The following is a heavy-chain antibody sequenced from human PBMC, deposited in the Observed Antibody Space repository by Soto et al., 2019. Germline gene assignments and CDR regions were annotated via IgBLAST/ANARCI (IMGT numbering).Heavy chain of an antibody. J-gene: IGHJ3*02. CDR3: ATTTDTKIVVVIGLGFEI. CDR1: GYTLTELS. V-gene: IGHV1-24*01. D-gene: IGHD3-22*01. CDR2: FDPEDGET. Sequence: ASVKVSCKVSGYTLTELSMHWVRQAPGKGLEWMGGFDPEDGETIYAQKFQGRVTMTEDTSTDTAYMELSSLRSEDTAVYYCATTTDTKIVVVIGLGFEIWGQGTMVTVSS.